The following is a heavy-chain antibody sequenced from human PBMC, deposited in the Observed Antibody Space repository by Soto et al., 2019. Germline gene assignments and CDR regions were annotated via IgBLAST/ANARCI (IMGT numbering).Heavy chain of an antibody. Sequence: SETLSLTCTVSGGSISSYYWSWIRQPAGKGLEWIGRIYTSGSTNYNPSLRSRVTMSVDTSKNQFSLKLSSVTAADTAVYYCARDLQAHPHAFYGMDVWGQGTTVTVSS. CDR3: ARDLQAHPHAFYGMDV. CDR1: GGSISSYY. V-gene: IGHV4-4*07. J-gene: IGHJ6*02. CDR2: IYTSGST.